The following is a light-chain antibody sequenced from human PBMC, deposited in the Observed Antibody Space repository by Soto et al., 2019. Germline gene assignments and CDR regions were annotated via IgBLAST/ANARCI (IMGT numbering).Light chain of an antibody. CDR2: KVS. J-gene: IGKJ2*01. Sequence: DVVMTQSPLSLPVTLGQPASISCRSSQSLVDSDGNTYLNWFQQRPGQSPRRLIYKVSNRDSGVPDRFSGSGSGTDFKLKITRVEAEDVGVYYCMQGTHWLQYTFGQGTKLEIK. V-gene: IGKV2-30*01. CDR3: MQGTHWLQYT. CDR1: QSLVDSDGNTY.